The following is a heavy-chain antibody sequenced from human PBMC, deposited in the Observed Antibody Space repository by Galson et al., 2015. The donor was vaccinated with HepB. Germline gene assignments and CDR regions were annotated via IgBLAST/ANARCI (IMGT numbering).Heavy chain of an antibody. D-gene: IGHD2-21*02. CDR2: INPRDSSA. V-gene: IGHV1-46*01. J-gene: IGHJ3*02. CDR1: GYTFTNYY. Sequence: SVKVSCKASGYTFTNYYMHWVRQAPGQGLEWMGIINPRDSSASYAQKFQGRVTMTRDTSTSTVYMGLNSLRSEDTAVYYCARGVSHIVVVTAVSGAFDIWGQGTMVTVSS. CDR3: ARGVSHIVVVTAVSGAFDI.